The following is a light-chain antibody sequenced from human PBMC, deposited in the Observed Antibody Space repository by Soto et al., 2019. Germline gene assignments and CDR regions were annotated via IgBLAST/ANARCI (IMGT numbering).Light chain of an antibody. Sequence: DIQMTQSPSSLSASVGDRVTITCRASQSISNYLSRYQQKPGKPPKLLIYAASNLQSGVPSRFSGSGSGTDFTLTISSLQPEDFATYYCQQSYSTPFTFGPGTKVAIK. CDR3: QQSYSTPFT. CDR1: QSISNY. V-gene: IGKV1-39*01. J-gene: IGKJ3*01. CDR2: AAS.